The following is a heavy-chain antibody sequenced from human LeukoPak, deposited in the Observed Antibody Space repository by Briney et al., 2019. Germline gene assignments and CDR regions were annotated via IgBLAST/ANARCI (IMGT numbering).Heavy chain of an antibody. V-gene: IGHV4-34*01. CDR2: INHSGST. D-gene: IGHD2/OR15-2a*01. Sequence: SETLSLTCAVYGGSFSGYYWSWIRQPPGKGLEWIGEINHSGSTNYNPSLKSRVTISVDTSENQFSLKLSSVTAADTAVYYCARGPQYSRRGMDVWGQGTTVTVSS. J-gene: IGHJ6*02. CDR3: ARGPQYSRRGMDV. CDR1: GGSFSGYY.